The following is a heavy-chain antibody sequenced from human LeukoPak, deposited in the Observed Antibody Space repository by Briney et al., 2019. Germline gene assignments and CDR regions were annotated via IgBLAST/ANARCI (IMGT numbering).Heavy chain of an antibody. V-gene: IGHV1-46*01. CDR3: ARGGSRYCSSTSCSRGMDV. CDR2: INPSGGSA. J-gene: IGHJ6*04. D-gene: IGHD2-2*01. CDR1: GYTFTSYY. Sequence: ASVKVSCKASGYTFTSYYMHWVRQAPGQGLEWMGIINPSGGSASYAQKFQGRVTMTRDMSTSTVYVELSSLRSEDTAVYYCARGGSRYCSSTSCSRGMDVWGKGTTVTVSS.